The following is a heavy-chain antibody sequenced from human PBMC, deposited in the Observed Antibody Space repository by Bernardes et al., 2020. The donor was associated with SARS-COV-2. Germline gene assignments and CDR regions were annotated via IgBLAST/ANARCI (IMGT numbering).Heavy chain of an antibody. CDR2: INDSGST. CDR3: ARGSAAVVSHFMLLFANWYFDL. V-gene: IGHV4-34*01. Sequence: SETLSLTCAVYSGSFSGYYWSWIRQTTGKGLEWIGEINDSGSTKYNPALRSRVTISVDPSKNQFSLKLNSVTAADTAVYYCARGSAAVVSHFMLLFANWYFDLWGRGTLVTVSS. J-gene: IGHJ2*01. CDR1: SGSFSGYY. D-gene: IGHD2-15*01.